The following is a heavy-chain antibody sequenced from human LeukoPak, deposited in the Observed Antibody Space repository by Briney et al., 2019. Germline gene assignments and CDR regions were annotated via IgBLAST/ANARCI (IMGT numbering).Heavy chain of an antibody. V-gene: IGHV3-7*01. Sequence: GGSLRLSCAASGFTFSSYWMSWVRQAPGKGLEWVANIKQDGSEKYYVDSVKGRFTISRDNAKNSLYLQMNSLRAEDTAVYYCARDLSGYYGSVAFDIWGQGTMVTVSS. D-gene: IGHD3-10*01. CDR3: ARDLSGYYGSVAFDI. J-gene: IGHJ3*02. CDR2: IKQDGSEK. CDR1: GFTFSSYW.